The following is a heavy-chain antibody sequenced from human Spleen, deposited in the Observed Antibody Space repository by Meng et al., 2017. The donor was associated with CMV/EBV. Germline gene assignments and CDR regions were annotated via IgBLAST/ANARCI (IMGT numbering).Heavy chain of an antibody. CDR2: TYYRSKWYD. J-gene: IGHJ6*02. CDR3: ARDYYDSGAYYYTEEYYHGLDV. D-gene: IGHD3-22*01. V-gene: IGHV6-1*01. Sequence: WNWIRQSPSRGLEWLGRTYYRSKWYDDYAMAVKSRITINPDTSKNQFSLQLNSVTPEDTAVYYCARDYYDSGAYYYTEEYYHGLDVWGQGTTVTVSS.